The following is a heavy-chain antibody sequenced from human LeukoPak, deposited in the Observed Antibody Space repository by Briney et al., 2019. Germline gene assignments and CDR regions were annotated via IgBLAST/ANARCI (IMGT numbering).Heavy chain of an antibody. CDR2: INHSGST. CDR3: ARGYSGLRPRPPWYFDL. J-gene: IGHJ2*01. D-gene: IGHD5-12*01. V-gene: IGHV4-34*01. CDR1: GGSFSGYF. Sequence: SETLSLTCAVYGGSFSGYFWSWIRQPLGKGLEWIGEINHSGSTNYNPSLKSRVTISVDTSKNQFSLKLSSVTAADTAVYYCARGYSGLRPRPPWYFDLWGRGTLVTVSS.